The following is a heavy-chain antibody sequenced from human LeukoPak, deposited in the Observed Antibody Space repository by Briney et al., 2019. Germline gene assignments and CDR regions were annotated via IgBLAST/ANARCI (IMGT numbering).Heavy chain of an antibody. Sequence: SETLSLTCTVSGYSISNSYYWDWIRPPPGNGLEWIGTIYRSRNTYYNPSLKSRVTISVDTSKNQFSLKLSSVTAADTAVYYCAIDVAQAAFDIWGQGTMVTVSS. V-gene: IGHV4-38-2*02. J-gene: IGHJ3*02. CDR3: AIDVAQAAFDI. CDR2: IYRSRNT. CDR1: GYSISNSYY. D-gene: IGHD2-15*01.